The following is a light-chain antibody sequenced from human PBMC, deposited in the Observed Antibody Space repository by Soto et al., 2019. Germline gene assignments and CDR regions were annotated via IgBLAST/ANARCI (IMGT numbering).Light chain of an antibody. Sequence: QSALTQPASVSGSPGQSITISCTGTSSDVGGYHYVSWYQQHPGKAPKLMIYDVTIRPSGVSSRFSGSKSGNTASLTISGLQAEDEADYYCSSYTSSSTLVFVGGTKLTVL. J-gene: IGLJ2*01. CDR3: SSYTSSSTLV. V-gene: IGLV2-14*01. CDR2: DVT. CDR1: SSDVGGYHY.